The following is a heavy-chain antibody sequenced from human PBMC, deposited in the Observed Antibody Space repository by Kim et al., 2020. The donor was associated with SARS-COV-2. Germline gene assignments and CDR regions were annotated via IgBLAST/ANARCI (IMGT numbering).Heavy chain of an antibody. J-gene: IGHJ5*02. CDR3: ARAYGSGSYIAP. V-gene: IGHV4-34*01. D-gene: IGHD3-10*01. Sequence: SETLSLTCAVYGGSFSGYYWSWIRQPPGKGLEWIGEINHSGSTNYNPSLKSRVTTSVDTSKNQFSLKLSSVTAADTAVYYCARAYGSGSYIAPWGQGTLVTVSS. CDR1: GGSFSGYY. CDR2: INHSGST.